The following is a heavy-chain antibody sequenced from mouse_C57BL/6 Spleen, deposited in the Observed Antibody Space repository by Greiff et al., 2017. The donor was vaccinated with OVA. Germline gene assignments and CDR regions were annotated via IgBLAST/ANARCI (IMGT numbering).Heavy chain of an antibody. J-gene: IGHJ3*01. V-gene: IGHV1-85*01. CDR3: APYYYGSSPAWFAY. D-gene: IGHD1-1*01. CDR2: IYPRDGST. Sequence: QVQLQQSGPELVKPGASVKLSCKASGYTFTSYDINWVKQRPGQGLEWIGWIYPRDGSTKYNEKLKGKATLTVDTSSSTAYMELHSLTSEDSAVYFCAPYYYGSSPAWFAYWGQGTLVTVSA. CDR1: GYTFTSYD.